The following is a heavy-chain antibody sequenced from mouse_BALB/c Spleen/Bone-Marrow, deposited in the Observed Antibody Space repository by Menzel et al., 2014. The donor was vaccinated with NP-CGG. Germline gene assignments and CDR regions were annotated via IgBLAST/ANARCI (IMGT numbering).Heavy chain of an antibody. CDR1: GYTFTDYA. CDR3: AKGYYGSSYLFAY. J-gene: IGHJ3*01. Sequence: QVQLQQPGPELVRPGVSVKISCKGSGYTFTDYAMHWVKQSHAKSLEWIGVISAYSGNTNYNQKFKGKATMTVDKSSSTAYMELARLTTEDSAIYYCAKGYYGSSYLFAYWGQETLVTVSA. V-gene: IGHV1-67*01. D-gene: IGHD1-1*01. CDR2: ISAYSGNT.